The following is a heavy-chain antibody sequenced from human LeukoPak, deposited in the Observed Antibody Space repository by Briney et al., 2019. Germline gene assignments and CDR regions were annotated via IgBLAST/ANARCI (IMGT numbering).Heavy chain of an antibody. CDR2: INPNSGVT. J-gene: IGHJ5*02. D-gene: IGHD2-15*01. CDR1: GYTFTGYY. CDR3: ARDEDLGYCSGGSCYYRWFDP. V-gene: IGHV1-2*02. Sequence: ASVKVSCKGSGYTFTGYYIHWVRQAPGQGLEWMGWINPNSGVTNYAQKFQDRVTMTRDTSISTAYMDVSGLRSDDTAVYYCARDEDLGYCSGGSCYYRWFDPWGQGTLVTVSS.